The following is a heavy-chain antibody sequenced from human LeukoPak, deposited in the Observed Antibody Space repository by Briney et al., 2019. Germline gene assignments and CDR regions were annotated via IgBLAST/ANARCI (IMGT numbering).Heavy chain of an antibody. CDR2: IYYSGST. CDR3: ARSYDFWSGYTPNNWFDP. V-gene: IGHV4-59*08. CDR1: GGSISSYY. D-gene: IGHD3-3*01. J-gene: IGHJ5*02. Sequence: SETLSLTCTVSGGSISSYYWSWIRRPPGKGLEWIGYIYYSGSTNYNPSLKSRVTISVDTSKNQFSLKLSSVTAADTAVYYCARSYDFWSGYTPNNWFDPWGQGTLVTVSS.